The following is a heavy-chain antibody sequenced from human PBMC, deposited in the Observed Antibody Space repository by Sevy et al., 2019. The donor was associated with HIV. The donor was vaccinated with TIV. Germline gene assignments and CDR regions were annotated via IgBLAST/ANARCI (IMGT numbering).Heavy chain of an antibody. J-gene: IGHJ4*02. V-gene: IGHV3-30*18. CDR3: AKDYSAGITMVRGAYRARGDYFDY. D-gene: IGHD3-10*01. Sequence: GGSLRLSCVTSGFTFRTSGMHWVRQSPGKGLEWVAVISYDEAHKNYADSVKGRFSISKDNSKNTLYLQRSSLRTEDTAVYYCAKDYSAGITMVRGAYRARGDYFDYWGQGTQVTVSS. CDR1: GFTFRTSG. CDR2: ISYDEAHK.